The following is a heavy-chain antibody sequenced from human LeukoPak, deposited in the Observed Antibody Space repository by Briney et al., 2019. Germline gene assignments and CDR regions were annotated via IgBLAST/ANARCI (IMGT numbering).Heavy chain of an antibody. CDR2: IYHSGST. CDR1: GFTFNSYTM. D-gene: IGHD6-25*01. CDR3: ARVRTRLHPQFDY. V-gene: IGHV4-4*02. Sequence: GSLRLSCAASGFTFNSYTMNWVRQAPGKGLEWIGEIYHSGSTNHNPSLKSRVTISVDKSKNQFSLKLSSVTAADTAVYYCARVRTRLHPQFDYWGQGTLVTVSS. J-gene: IGHJ4*02.